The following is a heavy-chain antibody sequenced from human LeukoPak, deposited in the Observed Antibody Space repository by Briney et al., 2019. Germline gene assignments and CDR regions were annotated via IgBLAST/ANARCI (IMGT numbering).Heavy chain of an antibody. CDR1: GGSFSSTDYY. V-gene: IGHV4-61*08. Sequence: SETLSLTCTVSGGSFSSTDYYWSWIRQPPGKELEWIGYIYSSGSTDYNPSLKSRVTISVDTSKNQFSLKLSSVTPADTAVYYCARGMRYCVGVCYLPWFDPWGQGTLVTVSS. CDR2: IYSSGST. J-gene: IGHJ5*02. CDR3: ARGMRYCVGVCYLPWFDP. D-gene: IGHD2-21*02.